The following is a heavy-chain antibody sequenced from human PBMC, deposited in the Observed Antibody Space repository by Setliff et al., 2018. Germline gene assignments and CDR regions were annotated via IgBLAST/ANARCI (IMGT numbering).Heavy chain of an antibody. V-gene: IGHV4-61*09. J-gene: IGHJ4*02. Sequence: SETLSLTCTVSGDSISSGSYYWTWIRQPAGKGLEWIGHFHTGGSTNYNRSLRSRVSISVDTSKNQSSLKLSSVTAADTAVYYCARHLWGSGTDYWGQGTLVTVSS. CDR3: ARHLWGSGTDY. CDR2: FHTGGST. CDR1: GDSISSGSYY. D-gene: IGHD3-10*01.